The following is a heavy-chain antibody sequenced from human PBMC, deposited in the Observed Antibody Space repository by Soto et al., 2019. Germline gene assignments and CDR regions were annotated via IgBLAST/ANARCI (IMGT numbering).Heavy chain of an antibody. CDR3: ATSMRHTLNP. J-gene: IGHJ5*02. D-gene: IGHD2-8*01. CDR1: GFTFSSHW. V-gene: IGHV3-7*01. Sequence: EVQVVESGGGLVQPGGSLRLSCAASGFTFSSHWMTWVRQAPGKGLEWVANINQDGSDTYYVDSVKGRFTISRDNAKNSLCLHMNSLRIEDTVVDYCATSMRHTLNPWGQGTLVPVSS. CDR2: INQDGSDT.